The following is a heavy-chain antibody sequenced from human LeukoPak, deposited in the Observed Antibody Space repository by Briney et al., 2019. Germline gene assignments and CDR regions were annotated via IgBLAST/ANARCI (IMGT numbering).Heavy chain of an antibody. V-gene: IGHV3-7*01. D-gene: IGHD1-26*01. Sequence: GGSLRLSCAASGFTFSSYGMHWVRQAPGKGLEWVANIKQDGSEKYYVDSVKGRFTISRDNAKNSLYLQMNSLRAEDTAVYYCARAYGSYYDYWGQGTLVTVSS. CDR2: IKQDGSEK. J-gene: IGHJ4*02. CDR1: GFTFSSYG. CDR3: ARAYGSYYDY.